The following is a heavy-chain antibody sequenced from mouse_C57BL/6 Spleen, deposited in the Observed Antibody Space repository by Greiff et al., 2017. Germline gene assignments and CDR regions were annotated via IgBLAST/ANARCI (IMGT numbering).Heavy chain of an antibody. CDR1: GYTFTSYW. J-gene: IGHJ4*01. D-gene: IGHD2-5*01. V-gene: IGHV1-52*01. Sequence: QVQLKQPGAELVRPGSSVKLSCKASGYTFTSYWMHWVKQRPIQGLEWIGNIDPSDSETHYNQKFKDKATLTVDKSSSTAYMQLSSLTSADSAVYYCARYYSNSYAMDYWGQGTSVTVSS. CDR2: IDPSDSET. CDR3: ARYYSNSYAMDY.